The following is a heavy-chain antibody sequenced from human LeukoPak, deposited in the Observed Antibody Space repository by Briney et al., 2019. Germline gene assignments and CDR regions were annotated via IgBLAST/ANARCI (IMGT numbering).Heavy chain of an antibody. CDR2: MNPNSGNT. V-gene: IGHV1-8*03. J-gene: IGHJ4*02. D-gene: IGHD6-13*01. CDR3: ARGEIIYGYSSDFDY. CDR1: NYTFTNYG. Sequence: ASVKVSCKASNYTFTNYGISWVRQPPGQGLEWMGWMNPNSGNTGYAQKFQGRVTITRNTSISTAYMERSSLRSEDTAVYYCARGEIIYGYSSDFDYWGQGTLVTVSS.